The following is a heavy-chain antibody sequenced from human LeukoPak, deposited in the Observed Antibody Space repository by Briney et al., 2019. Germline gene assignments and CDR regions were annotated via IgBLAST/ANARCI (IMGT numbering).Heavy chain of an antibody. CDR2: INPNSGDT. J-gene: IGHJ6*03. CDR3: ARATRQQQNYYYMDV. CDR1: GYTFTSYD. D-gene: IGHD6-13*01. Sequence: ASVKVSCKASGYTFTSYDINWVRQATGQGLEWMGWINPNSGDTNYAQKFQGRVTMTRDTSISTAYMELSRLRSDDTAVYYCARATRQQQNYYYMDVWGKGTTVTVSS. V-gene: IGHV1-2*02.